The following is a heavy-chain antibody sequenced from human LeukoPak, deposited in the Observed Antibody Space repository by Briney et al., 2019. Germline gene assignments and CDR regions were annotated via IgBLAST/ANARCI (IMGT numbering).Heavy chain of an antibody. CDR1: GGTFSSYT. CDR2: IIPILGIA. V-gene: IGHV1-69*02. Sequence: SVKVSCKASGGTFSSYTISWVRQAPGQGLEWMGRIIPILGIANYAQKFQGRVTITADKSTNTAFMELSSLRSEDTAMYYCATNYEILSGYPKNYYFHIWGEGTMVTVSS. CDR3: ATNYEILSGYPKNYYFHI. J-gene: IGHJ3*02. D-gene: IGHD3-9*01.